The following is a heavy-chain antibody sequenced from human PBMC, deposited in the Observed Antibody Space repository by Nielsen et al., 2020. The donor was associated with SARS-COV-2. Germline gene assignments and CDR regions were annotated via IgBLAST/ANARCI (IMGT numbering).Heavy chain of an antibody. D-gene: IGHD1-26*01. J-gene: IGHJ4*02. V-gene: IGHV3-30*04. CDR2: ISYDGSNK. CDR3: ARATKRVGALCY. Sequence: GESLKISCAASGFTFSSYAMHWVRQAPGKGLEWVAVISYDGSNKYYADSVKGRFTISRDNSKNTLYLQMNSLRAEDTAVYYCARATKRVGALCYWGQGTLVTVSS. CDR1: GFTFSSYA.